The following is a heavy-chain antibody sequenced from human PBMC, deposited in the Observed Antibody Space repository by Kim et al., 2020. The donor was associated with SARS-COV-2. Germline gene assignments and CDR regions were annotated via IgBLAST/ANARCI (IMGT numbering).Heavy chain of an antibody. D-gene: IGHD2-21*01. J-gene: IGHJ4*02. V-gene: IGHV3-21*01. CDR3: ARADCGSECHLIDS. Sequence: ADSVRGRFPLSRDDAKNSLDLQMNSLRAEDTAVYYCARADCGSECHLIDSWGQGTLVTVSS.